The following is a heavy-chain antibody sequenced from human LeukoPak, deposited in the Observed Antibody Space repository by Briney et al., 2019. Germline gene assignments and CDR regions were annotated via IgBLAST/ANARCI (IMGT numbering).Heavy chain of an antibody. J-gene: IGHJ4*02. Sequence: GGSLRLSCAASGFTFTAYLIHWVRQAPGKGLEWVAVMSSDGNAMFNADSVKGRFTISRDNSKNTLYLQMNSLRAEDTAVYYCVRESEYYFDHSASFDYWGQGTLVTVSS. V-gene: IGHV3-30-3*01. CDR1: GFTFTAYL. D-gene: IGHD3-22*01. CDR3: VRESEYYFDHSASFDY. CDR2: MSSDGNAM.